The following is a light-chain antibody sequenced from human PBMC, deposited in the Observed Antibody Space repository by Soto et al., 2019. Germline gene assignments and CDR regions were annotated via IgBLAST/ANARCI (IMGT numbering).Light chain of an antibody. J-gene: IGKJ1*01. CDR2: KAS. CDR1: QSISYW. CDR3: QQYNNYWT. Sequence: DLQMIQSPSTLSASVGDRVTITCRASQSISYWLAWYQQKPGKAPNLLIYKASSLESGVPSRFSGSGSGTEFTLTISSLQPDDFATYYCQQYNNYWTFGQGTKVEIK. V-gene: IGKV1-5*03.